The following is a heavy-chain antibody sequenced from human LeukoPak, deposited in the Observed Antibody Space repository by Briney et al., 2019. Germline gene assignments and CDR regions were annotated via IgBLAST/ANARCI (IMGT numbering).Heavy chain of an antibody. CDR3: ARDQGDGYNPGAFDI. CDR1: GFTFSSYA. D-gene: IGHD5-24*01. Sequence: SGGSLRLSCAASGFTFSSYAMHWVRQAPGKGLEWVAVISYDGSNKYYADSVKGRFTISRDNSKNTLYLQMNSLRAEDTAVYYCARDQGDGYNPGAFDIWGQGTMVTVSS. V-gene: IGHV3-30-3*01. CDR2: ISYDGSNK. J-gene: IGHJ3*02.